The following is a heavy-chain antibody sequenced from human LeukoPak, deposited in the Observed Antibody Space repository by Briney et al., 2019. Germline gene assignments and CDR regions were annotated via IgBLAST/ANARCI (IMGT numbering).Heavy chain of an antibody. J-gene: IGHJ4*02. CDR3: ARPFVWGLATQGLDY. CDR2: IS. V-gene: IGHV3-48*03. Sequence: PGGSLRLSCLASGFSFSSYEMNWVRQAPGKGLEWVSHISAMKGRFTISRDNAENSLYLQMNSLRAEDTAVYYCARPFVWGLATQGLDYWGQGTLVTVSS. D-gene: IGHD3-16*01. CDR1: GFSFSSYE.